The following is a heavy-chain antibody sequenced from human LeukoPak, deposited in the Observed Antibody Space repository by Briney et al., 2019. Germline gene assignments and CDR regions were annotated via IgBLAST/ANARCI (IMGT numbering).Heavy chain of an antibody. CDR1: GFTFSNAW. J-gene: IGHJ4*02. Sequence: GSLRLSCAASGFTFSNAWMSWVRQAPGKGLEWVGRIKSKTDGGTTDYAAPVKGRFTISRDDSKNTLYLQMNSLKTEDTAVYYCTTGYYYDSSGYYPLYYFDYWGQGTLVTVSS. CDR2: IKSKTDGGTT. D-gene: IGHD3-22*01. V-gene: IGHV3-15*01. CDR3: TTGYYYDSSGYYPLYYFDY.